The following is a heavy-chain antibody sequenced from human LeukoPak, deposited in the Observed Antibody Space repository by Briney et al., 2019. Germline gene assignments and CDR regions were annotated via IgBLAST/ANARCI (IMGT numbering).Heavy chain of an antibody. CDR1: GGTFSSYA. CDR2: IIPIFGTA. V-gene: IGHV1-69*13. J-gene: IGHJ4*02. D-gene: IGHD6-13*01. CDR3: ARSHSSSWYFGHRTHFDY. Sequence: ASVKVSCKASGGTFSSYAISWVRQAPGQGLEWMGGIIPIFGTANYAQKFQGRVTITADESTSTAYMELSSLRSEDTAVYYCARSHSSSWYFGHRTHFDYWGQGTLVTVSS.